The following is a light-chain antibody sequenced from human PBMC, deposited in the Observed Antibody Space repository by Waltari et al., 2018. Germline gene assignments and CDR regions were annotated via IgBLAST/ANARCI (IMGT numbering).Light chain of an antibody. Sequence: DIQMTQSPSTLSASVGDRVTITCRASTSFGSWLAWYQQKPRKAPKVLISDVSNLESGVPSRFSGSGSGTEFTLTISSLQPDDFATYYCQQHNGYFGGGTKVEIK. J-gene: IGKJ4*01. V-gene: IGKV1-5*01. CDR2: DVS. CDR1: TSFGSW. CDR3: QQHNGY.